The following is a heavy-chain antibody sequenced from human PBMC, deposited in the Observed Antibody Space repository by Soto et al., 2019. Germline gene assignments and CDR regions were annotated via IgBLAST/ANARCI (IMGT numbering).Heavy chain of an antibody. V-gene: IGHV4-39*02. J-gene: IGHJ5*02. D-gene: IGHD1-26*01. CDR3: AKDLEVVGATRWGFDT. CDR1: GGSISSSSYY. Sequence: SETLSLTCTVSGGSISSSSYYWGWIRQPPGKGLAWIGSIYYSGSTYYNPSLKSRVTISVDTSKNQFSLKLSSVTAADTAVYYCAKDLEVVGATRWGFDTWGQGTLVTVSS. CDR2: IYYSGST.